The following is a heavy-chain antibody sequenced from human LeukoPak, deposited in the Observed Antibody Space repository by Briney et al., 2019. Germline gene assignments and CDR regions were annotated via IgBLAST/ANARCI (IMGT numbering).Heavy chain of an antibody. CDR2: IYYSGST. CDR1: GGSISSGDYY. V-gene: IGHV4-30-4*01. Sequence: SETLSLTCTVSGGSISSGDYYWGWIRQPPGRGLEWIVYIYYSGSTYYNPSLKSRITISVDTSKNQFSLKLSSVTAADTAVYYCARGGVWLREVDYWGQGTLVTVSS. D-gene: IGHD5-18*01. J-gene: IGHJ4*02. CDR3: ARGGVWLREVDY.